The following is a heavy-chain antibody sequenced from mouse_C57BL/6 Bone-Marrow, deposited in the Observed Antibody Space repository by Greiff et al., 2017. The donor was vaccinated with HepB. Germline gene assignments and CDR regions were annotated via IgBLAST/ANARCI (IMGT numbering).Heavy chain of an antibody. D-gene: IGHD2-4*01. V-gene: IGHV1-54*01. CDR2: INPGSGGT. CDR3: ARSAYDYEGFAY. Sequence: VQLQQSGAELVRPGTSVKVSCKASGYAFTNYLIEWVKQRPGQGLEWIGVINPGSGGTNYNEKFKGKATLTADKSSSTAYMQLSSLTSEDSAVYFCARSAYDYEGFAYWGQGTLVTVSA. CDR1: GYAFTNYL. J-gene: IGHJ3*01.